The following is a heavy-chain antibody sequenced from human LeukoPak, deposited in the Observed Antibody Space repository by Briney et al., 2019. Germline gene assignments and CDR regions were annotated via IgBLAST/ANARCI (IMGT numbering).Heavy chain of an antibody. J-gene: IGHJ5*02. D-gene: IGHD1-26*01. CDR1: GYIFSDFD. Sequence: ASVKVSCKASGYIFSDFDINWVRQASGQGLEWMGWIHTYIGHTNYAQKLQGRVTMTTDRSTSTAYMELRSLRSDDTAVYYCARLIPQKWELPGKWFDPWGQGTLVTVSS. V-gene: IGHV1-18*01. CDR2: IHTYIGHT. CDR3: ARLIPQKWELPGKWFDP.